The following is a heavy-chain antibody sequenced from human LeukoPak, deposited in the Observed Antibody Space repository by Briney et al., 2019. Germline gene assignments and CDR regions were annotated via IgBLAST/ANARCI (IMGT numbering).Heavy chain of an antibody. D-gene: IGHD2-15*01. V-gene: IGHV3-30*02. CDR1: GFTFSSYG. CDR2: IRHDGSNK. J-gene: IGHJ4*02. Sequence: PGGSLRLSCAASGFTFSSYGMHWVRQAPGKGLEWVAFIRHDGSNKYYADSVKGRFTISRDNSKNTLYLQMNSLRAEDTAVYYCAKSAIRYCRGGSCYYFDYWGQGTLVTVSS. CDR3: AKSAIRYCRGGSCYYFDY.